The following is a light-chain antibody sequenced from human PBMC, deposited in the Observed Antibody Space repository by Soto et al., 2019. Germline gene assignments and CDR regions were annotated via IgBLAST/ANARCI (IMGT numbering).Light chain of an antibody. Sequence: DIQMTQSPSSLSASVGDRVTITCQASQNINNYLNWYQQKPGRAPKLLIYLASSLQSGVPSRFSGSGSGTEFTLTISSLQPDDFATYYCRHYNSYSEAFGQGTRLEIK. V-gene: IGKV1-16*01. J-gene: IGKJ5*01. CDR3: RHYNSYSEA. CDR1: QNINNY. CDR2: LAS.